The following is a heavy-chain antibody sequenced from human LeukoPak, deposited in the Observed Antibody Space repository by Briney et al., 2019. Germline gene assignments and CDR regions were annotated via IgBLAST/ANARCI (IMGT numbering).Heavy chain of an antibody. J-gene: IGHJ4*02. D-gene: IGHD3-16*01. Sequence: PSETLSLTCGAYGGSFNAYYWSWIRQSPARGLEWIGEIIHSGSTNYNPSLRGRDMISVDTSKNQFSLKLSSVTAADTAVYYCAREGRSRTNTGGDLDYWGQGTLVTVSS. CDR2: IIHSGST. CDR3: AREGRSRTNTGGDLDY. CDR1: GGSFNAYY. V-gene: IGHV4-34*12.